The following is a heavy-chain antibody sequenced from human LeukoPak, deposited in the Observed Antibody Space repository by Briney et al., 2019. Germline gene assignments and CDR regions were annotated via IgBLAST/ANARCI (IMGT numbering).Heavy chain of an antibody. CDR1: GFTFSSYW. J-gene: IGHJ4*02. CDR2: ISYDGSNK. CDR3: ARGDYDILTGSDY. V-gene: IGHV3-30-3*01. Sequence: GGSLRLSCAASGFTFSSYWMSWARQAPGKGLEWVAVISYDGSNKYYADSVKGRFTTSRDNSKNTLYLQMNSLRAEDTAVCYCARGDYDILTGSDYWGQGTLVTVSS. D-gene: IGHD3-9*01.